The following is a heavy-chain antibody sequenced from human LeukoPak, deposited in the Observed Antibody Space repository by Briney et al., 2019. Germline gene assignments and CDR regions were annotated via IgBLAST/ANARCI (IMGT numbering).Heavy chain of an antibody. Sequence: AGGSLRLSCAASGFTFSSYAMHWVRQAPGKGLEWVAVISYDGSSKYYADSVKGRFTISRDNSKNTLYLQMNSLRAEDTAVYYCARDSDIVVVVAYPYYFDYWGQGTLVTVSS. D-gene: IGHD2-15*01. CDR3: ARDSDIVVVVAYPYYFDY. CDR1: GFTFSSYA. J-gene: IGHJ4*02. V-gene: IGHV3-30*04. CDR2: ISYDGSSK.